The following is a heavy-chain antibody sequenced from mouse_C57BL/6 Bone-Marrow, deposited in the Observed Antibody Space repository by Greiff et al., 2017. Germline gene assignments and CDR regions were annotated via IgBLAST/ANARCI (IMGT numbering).Heavy chain of an antibody. Sequence: VQLQQSGAELVKPGASVKMSCKASGYTFTTYSIEWVKQNHGKSLEWIGNFHPYNDDTKYNEKFKGKATLTAEKSSSTVYLELSRLTSDDSAVYSYASTCAGSWYFDVWGTGTTLTVSS. D-gene: IGHD2-2*01. V-gene: IGHV1-47*01. CDR2: FHPYNDDT. CDR3: ASTCAGSWYFDV. CDR1: GYTFTTYS. J-gene: IGHJ1*03.